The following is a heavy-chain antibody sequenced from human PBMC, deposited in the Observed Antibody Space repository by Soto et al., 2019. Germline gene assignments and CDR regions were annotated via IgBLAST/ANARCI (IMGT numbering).Heavy chain of an antibody. Sequence: GGSLRLSCAASGFTFSSYGMHWVRQAPGKGLEWVAVISYDGSNKYYADSVKGRFTISRDNSKNTLYLQMNSLRAEDTAVYYCAKEFDDFWSGYYYGRPQNWGQGTLVTVSS. CDR2: ISYDGSNK. J-gene: IGHJ4*02. CDR3: AKEFDDFWSGYYYGRPQN. CDR1: GFTFSSYG. V-gene: IGHV3-30*18. D-gene: IGHD3-3*01.